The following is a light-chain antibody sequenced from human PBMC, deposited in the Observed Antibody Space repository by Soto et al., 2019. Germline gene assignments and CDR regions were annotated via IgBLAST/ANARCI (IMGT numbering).Light chain of an antibody. CDR3: QASYSSSYT. V-gene: IGKV1-39*01. CDR1: QSISNF. CDR2: AAS. Sequence: DIQMTQSPSSLSASVGDRVTITCRASQSISNFVNWYQQKPGKVPNLLIYAASRLQIGVPSRFSGGGSGTDFTLTITSLQPEDFATYYCQASYSSSYTSGQGTKLEIK. J-gene: IGKJ2*01.